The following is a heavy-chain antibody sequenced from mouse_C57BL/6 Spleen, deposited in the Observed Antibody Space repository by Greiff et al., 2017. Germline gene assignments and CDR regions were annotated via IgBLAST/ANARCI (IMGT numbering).Heavy chain of an antibody. D-gene: IGHD2-12*01. J-gene: IGHJ3*01. CDR3: TRGRRSFGY. CDR2: IDPETGGT. Sequence: LVESGAELVRPGASVTLSCKASGYTFTDYEMHWVKQTPVHGLEWIGAIDPETGGTAYNQKFKGKAILTADKSSSTAYMELRSLTSEDSAVYYCTRGRRSFGYWGQGTLVTVSA. V-gene: IGHV1-15*01. CDR1: GYTFTDYE.